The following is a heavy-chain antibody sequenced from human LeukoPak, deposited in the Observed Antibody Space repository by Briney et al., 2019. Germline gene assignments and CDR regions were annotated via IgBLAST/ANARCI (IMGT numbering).Heavy chain of an antibody. J-gene: IGHJ4*02. CDR3: ASASRYYYDSSGYYSERG. D-gene: IGHD3-22*01. CDR2: VIPIFGTA. CDR1: VGTFISYA. Sequence: GASVTVSCKSSVGTFISYAISWVRQAPGQGLEWMGRVIPIFGTANYAQKFQGRVTITADKSTSTAYMELSSLRSEDTAVYYCASASRYYYDSSGYYSERGWGQGTLVTVSS. V-gene: IGHV1-69*06.